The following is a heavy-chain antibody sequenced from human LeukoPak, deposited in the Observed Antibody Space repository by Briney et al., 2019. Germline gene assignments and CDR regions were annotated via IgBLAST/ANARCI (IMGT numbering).Heavy chain of an antibody. Sequence: PSETLSLTCTVSGGSISSGGYYWSWIRQPPGKGLEWIGYIYHSGSTYYNPSLKSRVTISVDRSKIQFSLKLSSVTAADTAVYYCARNGEGYAFDIWGQGTMVTVSS. CDR3: ARNGEGYAFDI. D-gene: IGHD3-10*01. CDR2: IYHSGST. CDR1: GGSISSGGYY. J-gene: IGHJ3*02. V-gene: IGHV4-30-2*01.